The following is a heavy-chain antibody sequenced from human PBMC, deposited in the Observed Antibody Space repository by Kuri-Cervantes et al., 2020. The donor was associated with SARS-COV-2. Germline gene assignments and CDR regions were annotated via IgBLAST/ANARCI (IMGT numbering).Heavy chain of an antibody. CDR2: IIPIFGTE. V-gene: IGHV1-69*13. Sequence: SVKVSCKASVDTFSSYAISWVRQAPGQGLEWMGGIIPIFGTENYAQKFQDRVTITADQSTSTAYMELSSLRSEDTAVYYCARGYRYCSSTSCPTPYYFDYWGQGTLVTVSS. CDR1: VDTFSSYA. D-gene: IGHD2-2*01. CDR3: ARGYRYCSSTSCPTPYYFDY. J-gene: IGHJ4*02.